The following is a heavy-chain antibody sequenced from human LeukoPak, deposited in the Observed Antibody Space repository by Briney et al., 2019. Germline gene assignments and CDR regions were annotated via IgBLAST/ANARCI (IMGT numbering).Heavy chain of an antibody. Sequence: GGSLRLSCAVSGFAVSGPYMSWVRQAPGRGLEWFSVIYSGGSTYYADYVQGRFTISRDNSKNTLYLQMNSLRAEDTAVYYCARMYYYGSGSYLYWGQGTLVTVSS. J-gene: IGHJ4*02. CDR2: IYSGGST. CDR1: GFAVSGPY. D-gene: IGHD3-10*01. V-gene: IGHV3-66*01. CDR3: ARMYYYGSGSYLY.